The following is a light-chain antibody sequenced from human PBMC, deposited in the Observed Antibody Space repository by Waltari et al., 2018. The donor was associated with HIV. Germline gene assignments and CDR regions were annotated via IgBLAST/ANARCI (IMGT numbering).Light chain of an antibody. Sequence: DIQMTQSPPTLSASVGARITITGRASQGIGNFVAWYQQKPGKAPNLLIYKASALQIGVPSRFSGSGSGTEFTLTINGLQPDDFATYYCQQYNTVSRTFGPGTQV. V-gene: IGKV1-5*03. J-gene: IGKJ1*01. CDR2: KAS. CDR1: QGIGNF. CDR3: QQYNTVSRT.